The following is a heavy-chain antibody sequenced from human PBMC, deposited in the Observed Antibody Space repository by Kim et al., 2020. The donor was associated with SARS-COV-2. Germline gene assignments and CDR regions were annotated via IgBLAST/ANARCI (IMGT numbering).Heavy chain of an antibody. CDR2: IYYSGST. CDR1: GGSISSYY. CDR3: ARLAYSSGWLAAFDI. D-gene: IGHD6-19*01. J-gene: IGHJ3*02. V-gene: IGHV4-59*08. Sequence: SETLSLTCTVSGGSISSYYWSWIRQPPGKGLEWIGYIYYSGSTNYNHSLKSRVTISVDTSKNQFSLKLSSVTAADTAVYYCARLAYSSGWLAAFDIWGQGTMVTVSS.